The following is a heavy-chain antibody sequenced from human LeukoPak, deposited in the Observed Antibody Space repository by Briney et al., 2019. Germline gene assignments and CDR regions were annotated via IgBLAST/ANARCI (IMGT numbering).Heavy chain of an antibody. Sequence: GGSLRLSCAATGFSFSSHWMHWVRQAPGKGLVWVSRINSDGSSISYADSVKGRFTISRDNAKNTLYLQMNSLRAEDTAVYYCVSSEWYAAFDIWGQGTIVTVSS. CDR2: INSDGSSI. V-gene: IGHV3-74*01. D-gene: IGHD6-19*01. CDR1: GFSFSSHW. J-gene: IGHJ3*02. CDR3: VSSEWYAAFDI.